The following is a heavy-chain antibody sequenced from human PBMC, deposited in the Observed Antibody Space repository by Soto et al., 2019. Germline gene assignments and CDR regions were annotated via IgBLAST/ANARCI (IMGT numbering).Heavy chain of an antibody. CDR1: GFTFSSYS. CDR2: ISSSSRTI. D-gene: IGHD3-22*01. V-gene: IGHV3-48*02. J-gene: IGHJ4*02. CDR3: ARDGSTLMGDIVVVTHPIDY. Sequence: EVQLVESGGGLIQPGGSLRLSCAASGFTFSSYSMNWVRQAPGKGLEWVSYISSSSRTIYYADSVKGRFTISRDNAKKSXYXXMNSLRDEDTAVYYCARDGSTLMGDIVVVTHPIDYWGQGTLVTVSS.